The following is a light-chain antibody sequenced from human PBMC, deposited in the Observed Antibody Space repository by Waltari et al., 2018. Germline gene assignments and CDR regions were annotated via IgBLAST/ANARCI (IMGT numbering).Light chain of an antibody. CDR3: QQYVSLPAT. Sequence: EIVLTQSPGTLSLSPGERATLSCRASQSVRGSLAWYQQKAGQAPRLLIYGASSRATGIPDRFSGSGSGTDFSLTISRLEPEDFAVYYCQQYVSLPATFGQGTKVEIK. V-gene: IGKV3-20*01. CDR2: GAS. CDR1: QSVRGS. J-gene: IGKJ1*01.